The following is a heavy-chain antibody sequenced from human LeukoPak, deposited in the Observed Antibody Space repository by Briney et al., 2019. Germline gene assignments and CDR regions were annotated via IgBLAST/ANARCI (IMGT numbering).Heavy chain of an antibody. CDR3: ARQISDYYYYYIDV. Sequence: PSETLSLTCTVSGGSISSSHYYWGWIRQPPGKGLEWIGTIYYSGTTYYNPSLESRVTISEDTSKNQFSLTLRSVTAADTAVYCARQISDYYYYYIDVWGKGTTVTVS. CDR1: GGSISSSHYY. V-gene: IGHV4-39*01. CDR2: IYYSGTT. J-gene: IGHJ6*03. D-gene: IGHD3-3*01.